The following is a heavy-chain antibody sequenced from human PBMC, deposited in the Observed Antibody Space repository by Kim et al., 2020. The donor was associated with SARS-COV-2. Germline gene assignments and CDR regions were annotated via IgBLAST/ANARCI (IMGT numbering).Heavy chain of an antibody. V-gene: IGHV4-4*02. D-gene: IGHD4-17*01. Sequence: PSLKSRVTISVDKSKNLFSLKLNSVTAADTAVYYCARGGSGDYRYFQFWGQGTLVTVS. J-gene: IGHJ1*01. CDR3: ARGGSGDYRYFQF.